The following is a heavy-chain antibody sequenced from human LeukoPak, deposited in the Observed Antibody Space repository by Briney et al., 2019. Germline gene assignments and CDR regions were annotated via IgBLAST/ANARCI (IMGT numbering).Heavy chain of an antibody. CDR1: GGTFSSYA. CDR2: IIPIFGTA. V-gene: IGHV1-69*01. Sequence: GGSLRLSCAASGGTFSSYAISWVRQAPGQGLEWMGGIIPIFGTANYAQKFQGRVTITADESTSTAYMELSSLRSEDTAVYYCARGGYYYDSSGYFSNGMDVWGQGTTVTVSS. D-gene: IGHD3-22*01. J-gene: IGHJ6*02. CDR3: ARGGYYYDSSGYFSNGMDV.